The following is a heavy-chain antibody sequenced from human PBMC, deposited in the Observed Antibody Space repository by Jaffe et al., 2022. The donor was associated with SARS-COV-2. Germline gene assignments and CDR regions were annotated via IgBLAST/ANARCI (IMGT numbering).Heavy chain of an antibody. CDR2: ISSNGGST. CDR1: GFTFSSYA. D-gene: IGHD3-10*01. CDR3: ARAYRRVRGSLSTSSHAFDI. Sequence: EVQLVESGGGLVQPGGSLRLSCAASGFTFSSYAMHWVRQAPGKGLEYVSAISSNGGSTYYANSVKGRFTISRDNSKNTLYLQMGSLRAEDMAVYYCARAYRRVRGSLSTSSHAFDIWGQGTMVTVSS. V-gene: IGHV3-64*01. J-gene: IGHJ3*02.